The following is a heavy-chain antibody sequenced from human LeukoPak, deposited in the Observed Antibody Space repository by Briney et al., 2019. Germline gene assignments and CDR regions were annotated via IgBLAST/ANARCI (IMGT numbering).Heavy chain of an antibody. J-gene: IGHJ6*02. Sequence: SETLSLTCTVSAGSISSDYWSWIRQPPGKGLESLGCIYYSGSTNYNPSLNTRVTISVDTSKTQFSPKLSSWTAAATAVYSCARHALGLDVWGQGTPVTVSS. CDR1: AGSISSDY. V-gene: IGHV4-59*01. CDR3: ARHALGLDV. CDR2: IYYSGST.